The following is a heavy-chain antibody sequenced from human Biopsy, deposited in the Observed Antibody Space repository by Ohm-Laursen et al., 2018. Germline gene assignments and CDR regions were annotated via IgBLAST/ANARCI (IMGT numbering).Heavy chain of an antibody. CDR1: GFAFSTYW. V-gene: IGHV3-7*01. CDR2: IKRDGSQS. Sequence: SLRLSCAVSGFAFSTYWMTWVRQAPGKGLEWVANIKRDGSQSNHADSVKGRFTISRDNAKNSLYLQMNSLRAEDTAVYYCTRDTTYYAGTTYYDALDVWGQGTTVTVPS. CDR3: TRDTTYYAGTTYYDALDV. J-gene: IGHJ3*01. D-gene: IGHD2/OR15-2a*01.